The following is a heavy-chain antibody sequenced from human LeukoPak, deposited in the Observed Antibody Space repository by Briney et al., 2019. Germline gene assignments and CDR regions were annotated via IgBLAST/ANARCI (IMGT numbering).Heavy chain of an antibody. CDR2: ISGSGGSA. D-gene: IGHD3-10*01. V-gene: IGHV3-23*01. CDR3: AKDQGYGSGPDY. J-gene: IGHJ4*02. Sequence: GGSLRLSCAASGFTFSSYAMSWVRQAPGKGLEWVSAISGSGGSAYYADSVKGRFTISRDNSKNTLYLQMNSLRAEDTAVYYCAKDQGYGSGPDYWGQGTLVTVSS. CDR1: GFTFSSYA.